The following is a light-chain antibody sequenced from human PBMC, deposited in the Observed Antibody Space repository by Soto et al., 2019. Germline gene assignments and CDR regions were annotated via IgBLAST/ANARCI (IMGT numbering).Light chain of an antibody. Sequence: QSALTQPASVSGSPGQSITISCTGPSSDVGSYNLVSWYQQYPGKAPRLMIYDVSKRPSGVPDRFSGSKSGNTASLTISGLQAEDEADYYCCSHAGSFTLVFGGGTKVTVL. CDR1: SSDVGSYNL. V-gene: IGLV2-23*02. CDR3: CSHAGSFTLV. CDR2: DVS. J-gene: IGLJ2*01.